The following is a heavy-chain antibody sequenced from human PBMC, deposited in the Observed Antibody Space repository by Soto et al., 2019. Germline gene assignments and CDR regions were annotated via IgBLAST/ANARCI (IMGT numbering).Heavy chain of an antibody. CDR1: GGSISSGGYY. Sequence: QVQLQESGPGLVKPSQTLSLTCTVSGGSISSGGYYWSWIRQHPGKGLEWIGYIYYSGSTYYNPSLKSRVTISVDKSKNQFSLKLGSVTAADTAVYYCAREEGGGYDHRWFDPWGQGTLVTVSS. CDR2: IYYSGST. CDR3: AREEGGGYDHRWFDP. D-gene: IGHD5-12*01. V-gene: IGHV4-31*03. J-gene: IGHJ5*02.